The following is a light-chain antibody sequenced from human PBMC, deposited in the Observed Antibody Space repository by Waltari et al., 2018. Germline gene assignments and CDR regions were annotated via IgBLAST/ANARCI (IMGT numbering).Light chain of an antibody. CDR3: CAYGGDGTWV. J-gene: IGLJ3*02. V-gene: IGLV2-23*02. Sequence: QSALTQPASVSGSPGQSITISCTGTNSDVGGYKLVSWYQQHPNKAPEVIIYEVNKRPAGVSKRVSGSKSGNTASRTSAGRQAEDEGDFYCCAYGGDGTWVFGGGTKLTVL. CDR1: NSDVGGYKL. CDR2: EVN.